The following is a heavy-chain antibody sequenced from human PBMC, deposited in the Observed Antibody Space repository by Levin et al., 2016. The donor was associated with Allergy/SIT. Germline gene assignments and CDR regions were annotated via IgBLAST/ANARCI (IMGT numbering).Heavy chain of an antibody. D-gene: IGHD3-10*01. V-gene: IGHV3-13*04. CDR2: IGTAGDT. CDR1: GFTFSSYD. J-gene: IGHJ4*02. CDR3: ARGVVRGVIIYFDY. Sequence: ETLSLTCAASGFTFSSYDMHWVRQATGKGLEWVSAIGTAGDTYYPGSVKGRFTISRENAKNSLYLQMNSLRAGDTAVYYCARGVVRGVIIYFDYWGQGTLVTVSS.